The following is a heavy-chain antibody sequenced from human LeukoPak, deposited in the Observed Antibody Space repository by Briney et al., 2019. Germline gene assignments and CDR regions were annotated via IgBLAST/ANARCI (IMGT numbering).Heavy chain of an antibody. CDR2: ISWNSGSI. D-gene: IGHD1-14*01. J-gene: IGHJ6*03. CDR3: AKDSTGSYYYYMDV. V-gene: IGHV3-9*01. Sequence: GGSLRLSCAASGFTFDDYAMHWVRQAPGKGLEWVSGISWNSGSIGYADSVKGRFTISRDNAKNSLYLQMNSLSAEDTALYYCAKDSTGSYYYYMDVWGKGTTVTVSS. CDR1: GFTFDDYA.